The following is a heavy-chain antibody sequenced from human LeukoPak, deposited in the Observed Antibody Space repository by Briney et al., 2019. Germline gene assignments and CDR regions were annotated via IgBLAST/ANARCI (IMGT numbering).Heavy chain of an antibody. CDR1: GGSISSYY. CDR3: ARVSCSSTSCYYNWFDP. Sequence: SETLSLTCTVSGGSISSYYWSWIRQPAGKGLEWIGRIYTSGRTNYNPSLKSRVTMSVDTSKNQFSLKLSSVTAADTAVYYCARVSCSSTSCYYNWFDPWGQGTLVTVSS. J-gene: IGHJ5*02. V-gene: IGHV4-4*07. D-gene: IGHD2-2*01. CDR2: IYTSGRT.